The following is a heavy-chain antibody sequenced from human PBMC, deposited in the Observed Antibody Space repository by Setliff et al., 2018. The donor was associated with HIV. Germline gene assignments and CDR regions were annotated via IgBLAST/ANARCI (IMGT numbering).Heavy chain of an antibody. CDR3: ARSVIGYYYYGMDV. Sequence: GGSLRLSCEASGFPLYTYDMNWVRQAPGKALEWISFISHGGATKYYADSVKGRFTISRDNSKNTLYLQMNSLRAEDTAVYYCARSVIGYYYYGMDVWGQGTLVTVSS. D-gene: IGHD3-10*01. CDR2: ISHGGATK. V-gene: IGHV3-48*01. J-gene: IGHJ6*02. CDR1: GFPLYTYD.